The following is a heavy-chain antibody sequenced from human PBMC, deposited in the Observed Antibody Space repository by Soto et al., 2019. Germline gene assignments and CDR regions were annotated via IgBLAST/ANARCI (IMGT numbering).Heavy chain of an antibody. CDR3: ARGPMTTVKNFDY. Sequence: PSETLSLTCAVYGGSFSGYYWSWIRQPPGKGLEWIGEINHSGSTNYNPSLKSRVTISVDTSKNQFSLKLSSVTAADTAVYYCARGPMTTVKNFDYWGQGTLVTVSS. J-gene: IGHJ4*02. CDR1: GGSFSGYY. CDR2: INHSGST. D-gene: IGHD4-17*01. V-gene: IGHV4-34*01.